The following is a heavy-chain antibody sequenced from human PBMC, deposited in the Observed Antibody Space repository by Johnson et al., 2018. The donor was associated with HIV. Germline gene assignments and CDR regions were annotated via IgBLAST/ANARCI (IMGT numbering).Heavy chain of an antibody. CDR3: AKDRSYYSYLDAFDI. Sequence: VQLVESGGGLVQPGRSLRLSCAASGFTFDDYAMHWVRQAPGKGLEWVSGISWNSGSIGYADSVKGRFTISRDNAKNSLYLQMNSLRAEDTALYYCAKDRSYYSYLDAFDIWGQGTMVTVSS. D-gene: IGHD1-26*01. CDR1: GFTFDDYA. CDR2: ISWNSGSI. V-gene: IGHV3-9*01. J-gene: IGHJ3*02.